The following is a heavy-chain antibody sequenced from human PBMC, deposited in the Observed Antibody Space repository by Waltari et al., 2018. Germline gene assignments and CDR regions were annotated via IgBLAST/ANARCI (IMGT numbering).Heavy chain of an antibody. V-gene: IGHV3-20*04. CDR2: INWNGGST. CDR1: GFTFDDYG. J-gene: IGHJ3*02. D-gene: IGHD4-17*01. CDR3: ARTLDYGDYVAPDAFDI. Sequence: EVQLVESGGGVVRPGGSVRLSCAASGFTFDDYGMSWGRQAPGRGLEWVSGINWNGGSTGYADSVKGRFTISRDNAKNSLYLQMNSLRAEDTALYYCARTLDYGDYVAPDAFDIWGQGTMVTVSS.